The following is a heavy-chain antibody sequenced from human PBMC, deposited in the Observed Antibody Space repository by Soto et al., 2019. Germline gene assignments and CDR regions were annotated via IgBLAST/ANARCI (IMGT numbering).Heavy chain of an antibody. V-gene: IGHV6-1*01. CDR1: GDSVSSNSAA. CDR2: TYYRSKWYN. J-gene: IGHJ4*02. D-gene: IGHD1-7*01. CDR3: AREPWYYWNYLFQDPFNF. Sequence: PSQTLSLTCAISGDSVSSNSAAWNWIRQSPSRGLEWLGRTYYRSKWYNDYAVSVKSRITINPGTSKNQFSLQLNSVTPEDTAVYYCAREPWYYWNYLFQDPFNFRGQGTLVTVSS.